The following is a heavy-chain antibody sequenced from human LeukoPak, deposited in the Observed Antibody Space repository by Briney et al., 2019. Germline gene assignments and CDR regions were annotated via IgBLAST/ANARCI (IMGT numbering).Heavy chain of an antibody. CDR2: ISSSSSYI. V-gene: IGHV3-21*01. J-gene: IGHJ4*02. D-gene: IGHD6-6*01. CDR1: GFTFSSYS. Sequence: GGSLRLSYAASGFTFSSYSMNWVRQAPGKGLEWVSSISSSSSYIYYADSVKGRFTISRDNAKNSLYLQMNSLRAEDTAVYYCARDRGIAARPGFDYWGQGTLVTVS. CDR3: ARDRGIAARPGFDY.